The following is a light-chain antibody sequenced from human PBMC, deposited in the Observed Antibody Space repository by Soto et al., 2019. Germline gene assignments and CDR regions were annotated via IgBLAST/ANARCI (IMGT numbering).Light chain of an antibody. Sequence: QSALTQPASVSGSPGQSITISCTGTSSDIGGYNFVSWYQHHPGTAPKLLIHDVSNRPSGVSSRFSGSKSGNAASLTISGLQAEDEADYYCNSYRTVSTYVFGTGTKLTVL. CDR3: NSYRTVSTYV. CDR1: SSDIGGYNF. J-gene: IGLJ1*01. V-gene: IGLV2-14*03. CDR2: DVS.